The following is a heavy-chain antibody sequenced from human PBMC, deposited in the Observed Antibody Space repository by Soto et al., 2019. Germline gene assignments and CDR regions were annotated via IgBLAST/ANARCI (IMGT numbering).Heavy chain of an antibody. CDR2: ISSDGSSI. CDR3: ARSPTPNWFDP. Sequence: GGSLRVSWAASGFTFSSYGRRWVSHDPGKGLVWVSRISSDGSSIYYADSVKGRFTISRDNAKNSLYLQMNSLRAEDTAVYYCARSPTPNWFDPWGQGTLVTVSS. J-gene: IGHJ5*02. CDR1: GFTFSSYG. V-gene: IGHV3-74*01.